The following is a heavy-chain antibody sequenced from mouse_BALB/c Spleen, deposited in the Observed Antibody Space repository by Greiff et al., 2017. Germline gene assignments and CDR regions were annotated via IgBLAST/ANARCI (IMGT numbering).Heavy chain of an antibody. CDR3: ARDGYWFAY. V-gene: IGHV5-17*02. CDR1: GFTFSSFG. J-gene: IGHJ3*01. CDR2: ISSGSSTI. Sequence: EVQGVESGGGLVQPGGSRKLSCAASGFTFSSFGMHWVRQASEKGLEWVAYISSGSSTIYYADTVKGRFTISRDNPKNTLFLQMTSLRSEDTAMYYCARDGYWFAYWGQGTLVTVSA. D-gene: IGHD1-2*01.